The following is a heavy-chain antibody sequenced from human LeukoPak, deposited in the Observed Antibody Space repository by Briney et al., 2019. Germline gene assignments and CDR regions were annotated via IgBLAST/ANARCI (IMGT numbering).Heavy chain of an antibody. CDR1: GGSISSSSYY. V-gene: IGHV4-39*01. CDR2: IYYSGST. Sequence: SETLSLTCTVSGGSISSSSYYWDWIRQPPGKGLEWIGSIYYSGSTYYNPSLKSRVTISVDTSKNQFSLKLSSVTAADTAVYYCARHLRGMVRGVKASRYYYYYMDVWGKGTTVTISS. D-gene: IGHD3-10*01. J-gene: IGHJ6*03. CDR3: ARHLRGMVRGVKASRYYYYYMDV.